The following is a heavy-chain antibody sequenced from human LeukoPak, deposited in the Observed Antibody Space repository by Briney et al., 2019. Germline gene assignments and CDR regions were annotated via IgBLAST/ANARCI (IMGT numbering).Heavy chain of an antibody. CDR3: TRSDAVYYYYYYMDV. V-gene: IGHV3-49*04. Sequence: GGSLRLSCTASGFTFGDYALSWVRQAPGKGLEWVGFIRSKAYGGTTEYAASAKGRFTISRDDSKSIAYLQMNSLKTEDTAVYYCTRSDAVYYYYYYMDVWGKGTTVTISS. CDR2: IRSKAYGGTT. CDR1: GFTFGDYA. D-gene: IGHD2-2*01. J-gene: IGHJ6*03.